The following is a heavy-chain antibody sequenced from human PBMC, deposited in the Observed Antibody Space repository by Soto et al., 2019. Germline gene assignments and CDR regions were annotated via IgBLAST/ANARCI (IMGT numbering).Heavy chain of an antibody. CDR2: IYYSGST. Sequence: SETLSLTCTVSGDPISSSSYYWDWIRQPPGKGLEWIGSIYYSGSTYYNPSLKSRVTISVDTSKNQFSLKLSSVTAADTAVYYCARARSGDSIFDSRGQGALVTVTS. V-gene: IGHV4-39*01. D-gene: IGHD2-21*01. CDR1: GDPISSSSYY. CDR3: ARARSGDSIFDS. J-gene: IGHJ4*02.